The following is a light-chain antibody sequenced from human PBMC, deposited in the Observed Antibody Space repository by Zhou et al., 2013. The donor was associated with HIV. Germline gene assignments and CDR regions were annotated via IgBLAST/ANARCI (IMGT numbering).Light chain of an antibody. J-gene: IGKJ4*01. CDR1: QGISNS. CDR3: QQLSSSPLT. Sequence: DIQLTQSPSFLSASVGDRVTITCRASQGISNSLAWYQQKPGKAPKLLIYAASTLHTGVPSRFSGSGSGTGFRLTISSLQPEDFATYYCQQLSSSPLTFGGGTKVDIK. V-gene: IGKV1-9*01. CDR2: AAS.